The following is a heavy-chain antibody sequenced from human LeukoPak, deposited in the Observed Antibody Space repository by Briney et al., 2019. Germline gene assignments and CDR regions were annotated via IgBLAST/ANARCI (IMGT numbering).Heavy chain of an antibody. Sequence: PGGSLRLSCAASGFTFSSYWMSWVRQAPGKGLEWVANIKQDGSEKYYVDSVKGRFIISRDNAKNSLYLHMNSLRGEDTAVYYCARAALNWDFPIECWGQGTLVTVSS. CDR2: IKQDGSEK. V-gene: IGHV3-7*01. CDR3: ARAALNWDFPIEC. CDR1: GFTFSSYW. D-gene: IGHD1-7*01. J-gene: IGHJ4*02.